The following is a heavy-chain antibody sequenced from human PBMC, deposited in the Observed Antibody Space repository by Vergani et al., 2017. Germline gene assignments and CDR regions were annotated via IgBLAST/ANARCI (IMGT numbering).Heavy chain of an antibody. CDR2: IRSKAYGGTT. Sequence: EVQLVESGGGLVQPGRSLRLSCTASGFTFGDYAMSWVRQAPGKGLEWVCFIRSKAYGGTTEYAASVKGRFSISRDDSKSIAYLQMNSLKTEDTAVYYCTRVASSWSYYYYYYMDVWGQGTTVTVSS. CDR3: TRVASSWSYYYYYYMDV. J-gene: IGHJ6*03. CDR1: GFTFGDYA. V-gene: IGHV3-49*04. D-gene: IGHD6-13*01.